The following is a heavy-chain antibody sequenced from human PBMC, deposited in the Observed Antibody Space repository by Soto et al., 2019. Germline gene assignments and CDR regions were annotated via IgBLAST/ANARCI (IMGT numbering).Heavy chain of an antibody. V-gene: IGHV5-10-1*01. CDR1: GYSFTSYW. CDR2: IDPSDSYT. J-gene: IGHJ6*02. Sequence: GESLKISCKGSGYSFTSYWISWVRQMPGKGLEWMGRIDPSDSYTNYSPSFQGHVTISADKSISTSYLQWSSLKASDTAMYYCARSKGYSGYDWLYYYYGMDVWGQGTTVTVSS. D-gene: IGHD5-12*01. CDR3: ARSKGYSGYDWLYYYYGMDV.